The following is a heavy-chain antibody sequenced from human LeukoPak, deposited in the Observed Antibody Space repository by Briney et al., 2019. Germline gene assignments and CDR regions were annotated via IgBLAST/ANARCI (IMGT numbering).Heavy chain of an antibody. CDR2: INRDGSST. CDR1: GIIFSNDW. J-gene: IGHJ4*02. Sequence: AGGSLRLSCAASGIIFSNDWMHWVRQAPGKGLVWVSRINRDGSSTSYADSVKGRFTISRDNSKNTLYLQMNSLRAEDTAVYYCAKPRPSGSPSLLDGFDYWGQGTLVTVSS. D-gene: IGHD3-3*01. V-gene: IGHV3-74*01. CDR3: AKPRPSGSPSLLDGFDY.